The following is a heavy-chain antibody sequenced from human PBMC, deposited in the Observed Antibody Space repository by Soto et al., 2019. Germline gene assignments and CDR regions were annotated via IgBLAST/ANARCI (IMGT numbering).Heavy chain of an antibody. V-gene: IGHV3-49*03. Sequence: HLGGSLRLSCTASGFTFGDYAMSWFRQAPGKGLEWVGFIRSKAYGGTTEYAASVKGRFTISRDDSKSIAYLQMNSLKTEDTAVYYCTRDLLAAAVVNYYYYGMDVWGQGTTVTVCS. CDR1: GFTFGDYA. CDR3: TRDLLAAAVVNYYYYGMDV. D-gene: IGHD6-13*01. CDR2: IRSKAYGGTT. J-gene: IGHJ6*02.